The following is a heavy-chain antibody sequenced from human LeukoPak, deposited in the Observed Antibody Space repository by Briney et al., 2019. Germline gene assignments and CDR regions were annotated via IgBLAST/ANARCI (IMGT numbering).Heavy chain of an antibody. J-gene: IGHJ5*02. CDR2: IYYSGST. CDR1: GGSISSYY. D-gene: IGHD6-13*01. CDR3: ARDRFIAAAGTVGKSWFDP. V-gene: IGHV4-59*01. Sequence: SETLSLTCTVSGGSISSYYWSWIRQPPGKGLEWIGYIYYSGSTNYNPSLKSRVTISVDTSKNQFSLRLSSVTAADTAVYYCARDRFIAAAGTVGKSWFDPWGQGTLVTVSS.